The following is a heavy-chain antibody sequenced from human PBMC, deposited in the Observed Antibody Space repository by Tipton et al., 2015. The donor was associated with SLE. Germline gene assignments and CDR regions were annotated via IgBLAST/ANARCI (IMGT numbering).Heavy chain of an antibody. CDR1: GFTFRSYW. CDR3: VRVGVVVAFDY. CDR2: INPDGSEK. D-gene: IGHD2-21*01. V-gene: IGHV3-7*01. J-gene: IGHJ4*02. Sequence: SLRLSCAASGFTFRSYWMSWVRQAPGKGLEWVAHINPDGSEKYYVDSAKGRFTISRDDAKNSLYLQMNSLRAEDTAVYFCVRVGVVVAFDYWGQGTLVTVSS.